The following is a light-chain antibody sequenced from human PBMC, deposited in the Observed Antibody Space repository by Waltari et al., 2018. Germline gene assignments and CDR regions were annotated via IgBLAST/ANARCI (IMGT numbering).Light chain of an antibody. CDR3: QQYDISPLT. J-gene: IGKJ4*01. CDR2: GAS. Sequence: EIVLTQSPGTLSLSPGQRATLSCRASQTVRTTYLAWYQQKPGQAPTLVIYGASSRAAGIPDRFSGRWSGTDFSLTSSSLEPEDCAVYYCQQYDISPLTFGGGTKVEIK. CDR1: QTVRTTY. V-gene: IGKV3-20*01.